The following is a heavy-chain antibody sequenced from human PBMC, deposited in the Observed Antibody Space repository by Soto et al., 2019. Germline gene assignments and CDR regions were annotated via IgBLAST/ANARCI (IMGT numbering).Heavy chain of an antibody. V-gene: IGHV4-34*01. CDR1: GGSFSGYY. D-gene: IGHD6-19*01. CDR2: INHSGST. Sequence: SETLSLTCAVYGGSFSGYYWSWIRQPPGKGLEWIGEINHSGSTNYNPSLKSRVTISVDTSRNQFSLKLSSVTAADTAVYYCASTFKIAVAEVGAFDIWGQGTMVTVSS. CDR3: ASTFKIAVAEVGAFDI. J-gene: IGHJ3*02.